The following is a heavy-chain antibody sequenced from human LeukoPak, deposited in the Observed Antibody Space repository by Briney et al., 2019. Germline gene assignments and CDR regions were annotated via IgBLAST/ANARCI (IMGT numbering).Heavy chain of an antibody. D-gene: IGHD2-2*01. CDR3: ARVYCSSTSCYPDY. Sequence: GGSLRLSCAASGFTFSDYYMTWIRQAPGKGLEWVSYISSSGDTIYYADSVKGRFTISRDNSKNTLYLQMNSLRAEDTAVYYCARVYCSSTSCYPDYWGQGTLVTVS. V-gene: IGHV3-11*04. J-gene: IGHJ4*02. CDR2: ISSSGDTI. CDR1: GFTFSDYY.